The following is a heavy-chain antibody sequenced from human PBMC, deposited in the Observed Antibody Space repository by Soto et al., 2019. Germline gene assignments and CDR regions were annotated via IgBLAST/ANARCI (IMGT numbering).Heavy chain of an antibody. V-gene: IGHV4-31*03. CDR1: GGSMDTVGFY. D-gene: IGHD6-19*01. CDR3: ARSPRRYSSGWYDYFDY. Sequence: QVQLQESGPGLVKPSQTLSLTCTVSGGSMDTVGFYWAWIRQHPGKGLEWIGYIYDSGSTYYNPSLVSRVSISVDTSKKHSSQRLNSVTAADTAVYYCARSPRRYSSGWYDYFDYWGQGTLVPVSS. CDR2: IYDSGST. J-gene: IGHJ4*02.